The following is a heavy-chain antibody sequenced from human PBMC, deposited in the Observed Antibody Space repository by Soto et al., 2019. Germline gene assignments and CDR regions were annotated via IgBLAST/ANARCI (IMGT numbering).Heavy chain of an antibody. CDR3: ARGIAAAGYYYYGMDV. Sequence: GGSLRLSCAASGFTFSSYDMHWVRQATGKGLEWVSAIGTAGDTYYPGSVKGRFTISRENAKNSLYLQMNSLRAGDTAVYYCARGIAAAGYYYYGMDVWGQGTTVTVS. CDR2: IGTAGDT. V-gene: IGHV3-13*01. CDR1: GFTFSSYD. J-gene: IGHJ6*02. D-gene: IGHD6-13*01.